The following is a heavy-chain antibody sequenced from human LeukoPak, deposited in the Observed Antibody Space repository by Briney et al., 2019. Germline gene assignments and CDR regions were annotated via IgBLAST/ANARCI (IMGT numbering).Heavy chain of an antibody. CDR2: ISTSSIYI. J-gene: IGHJ4*02. CDR3: ARGDSSGWDY. Sequence: GGSLRLSCVASGFTFSGYSMSWVRQAPGKGLEWVSSISTSSIYIYYADSVKGRFTISRDNAKNSLYLQMNSLRAEDTAVYYCARGDSSGWDYWGQGTLVTVSS. CDR1: GFTFSGYS. V-gene: IGHV3-21*01. D-gene: IGHD6-25*01.